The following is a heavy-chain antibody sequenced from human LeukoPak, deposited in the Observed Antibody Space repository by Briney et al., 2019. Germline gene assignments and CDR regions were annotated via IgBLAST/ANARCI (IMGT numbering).Heavy chain of an antibody. Sequence: ASVKVSCKASGYAFTSYDINWVRQATGQGLEWMGWMNPNSGNTGYAQKFQGRVTMTRDTSTSTVYMELSSLRSEDTAVYYCASQAAADAFDIWGQGTMVTVSS. V-gene: IGHV1-8*01. CDR3: ASQAAADAFDI. CDR1: GYAFTSYD. J-gene: IGHJ3*02. D-gene: IGHD6-13*01. CDR2: MNPNSGNT.